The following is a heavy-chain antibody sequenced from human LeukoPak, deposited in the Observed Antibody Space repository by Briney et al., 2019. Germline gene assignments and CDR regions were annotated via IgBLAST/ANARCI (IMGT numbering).Heavy chain of an antibody. Sequence: GGSLRLSCAASGFTFSRDWMHGVRQSPGKGLVWVSRMNSYGSTTNYAVSVKGRLTISRDNAKNTLYLQMHSLRAEDTAVYYCVRALMGTSDHWGQGSLVTVSS. D-gene: IGHD7-27*01. J-gene: IGHJ4*02. V-gene: IGHV3-74*01. CDR1: GFTFSRDW. CDR2: MNSYGSTT. CDR3: VRALMGTSDH.